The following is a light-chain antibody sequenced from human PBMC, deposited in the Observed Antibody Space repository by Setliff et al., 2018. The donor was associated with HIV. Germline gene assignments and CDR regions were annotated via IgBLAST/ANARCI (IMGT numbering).Light chain of an antibody. Sequence: QSALTQPPSVSGSPGQSIIISCTGTINNIGSYNRVSWYQQRPGTAPKLIIYEVNKRPSGVSNRFSGSKSGTTASLAISGLQADDEADYYCCSYAGSNTYVFGAGTRSPS. CDR3: CSYAGSNTYV. V-gene: IGLV2-23*02. CDR1: INNIGSYNR. CDR2: EVN. J-gene: IGLJ1*01.